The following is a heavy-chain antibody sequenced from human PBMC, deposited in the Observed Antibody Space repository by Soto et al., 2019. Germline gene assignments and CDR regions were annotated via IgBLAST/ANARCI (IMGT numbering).Heavy chain of an antibody. Sequence: SETLSLTCTVSGGSISSYYWSWIRQPPGKGLEWIGYIYYSGSTNYNPSLKSRVTISVDTSKNQFSLKLSSVTAADTAVYYCARVIGYSYGFGFDPWGQGTLVTVSS. V-gene: IGHV4-59*01. CDR3: ARVIGYSYGFGFDP. CDR1: GGSISSYY. D-gene: IGHD5-18*01. J-gene: IGHJ5*02. CDR2: IYYSGST.